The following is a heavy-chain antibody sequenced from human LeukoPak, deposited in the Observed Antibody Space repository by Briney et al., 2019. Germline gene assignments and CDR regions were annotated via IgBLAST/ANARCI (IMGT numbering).Heavy chain of an antibody. J-gene: IGHJ4*02. CDR1: GGSIISVGYY. Sequence: SETLSLTCTVSGGSIISVGYYWSWIRQPPGKGLEWIGYIYYSGSTNYNPSLKSRVTISVDTSKNQFSLKLSSVTAADTAVYYCARLPYGSSWYHFDYWGQGTLVTVSS. CDR3: ARLPYGSSWYHFDY. D-gene: IGHD6-13*01. V-gene: IGHV4-61*08. CDR2: IYYSGST.